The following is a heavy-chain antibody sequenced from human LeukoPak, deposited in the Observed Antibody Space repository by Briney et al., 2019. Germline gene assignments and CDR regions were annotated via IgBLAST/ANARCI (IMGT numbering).Heavy chain of an antibody. V-gene: IGHV3-23*01. CDR2: IGDTGGTT. Sequence: QTGGSLRLSCAASAYTLSGNAMSWVRQAPGKGLEWVSTIGDTGGTTLYADSVKGRFTISRDNSKNMLYLQMNSLRGEDTAVYHCARLFDPFDVWGRGTMVTVSS. CDR1: AYTLSGNA. CDR3: ARLFDPFDV. J-gene: IGHJ3*01. D-gene: IGHD4/OR15-4a*01.